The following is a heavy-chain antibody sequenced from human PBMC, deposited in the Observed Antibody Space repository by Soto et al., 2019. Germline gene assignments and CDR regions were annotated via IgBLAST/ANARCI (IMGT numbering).Heavy chain of an antibody. CDR2: ISSSSSYI. V-gene: IGHV3-21*01. CDR3: ARVDSSSPVIYYYYYMDV. J-gene: IGHJ6*03. D-gene: IGHD6-13*01. CDR1: GFTFSSYS. Sequence: GGSLRLSCAASGFTFSSYSMNWVRQAPGKGLEWVSSISSSSSYIYYADSVKGRFTISRDNAKNSLYLQMNSLRAEDTAVYYCARVDSSSPVIYYYYYMDVWGKGTTVTVSS.